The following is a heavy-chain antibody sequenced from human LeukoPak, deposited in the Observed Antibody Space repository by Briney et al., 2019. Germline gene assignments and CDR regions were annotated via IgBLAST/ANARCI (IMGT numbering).Heavy chain of an antibody. D-gene: IGHD5-24*01. CDR2: ISPSGGST. V-gene: IGHV1-46*01. CDR1: GYTFTSNY. CDR3: ARVLIGDGYNQDY. Sequence: ASVKVSCKAFGYTFTSNYMHWVRQAPGQGPEWMGVISPSGGSTTYAQKFQGRVTLTRDMSTSTDYLELSSLRSEDTAVYYCARVLIGDGYNQDYWGQGTLVTVSS. J-gene: IGHJ4*02.